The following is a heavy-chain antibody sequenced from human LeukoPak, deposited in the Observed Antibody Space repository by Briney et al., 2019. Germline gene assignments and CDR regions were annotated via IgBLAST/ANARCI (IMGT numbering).Heavy chain of an antibody. CDR1: GSSISSDGYY. J-gene: IGHJ4*02. CDR3: ARARTRTNTPDY. CDR2: IYYSGST. Sequence: PSETLSLTCTVSGSSISSDGYYCSWIRQHPGRGLEWIGYIYYSGSTYYNPSLLSRVAISVDTSKNQFSLKLSSVTAADTAVYYCARARTRTNTPDYWGQRTLVTVSS. V-gene: IGHV4-31*03. D-gene: IGHD1-7*01.